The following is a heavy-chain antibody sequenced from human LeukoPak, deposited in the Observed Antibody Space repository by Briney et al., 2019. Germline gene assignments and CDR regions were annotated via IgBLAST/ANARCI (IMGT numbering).Heavy chain of an antibody. V-gene: IGHV3-9*01. CDR2: ISWNSGSI. Sequence: PGGSLRLSCAASGFTFSSYAMSWVRQAPGKGLEWVSGISWNSGSIGYADSVKGRFTISRDNAKNSLYLQMNSLRAEDTALYYCAKDNGFRGALNYYYQDVLNKGTTVTGSS. CDR3: AKDNGFRGALNYYYQDV. J-gene: IGHJ6*03. D-gene: IGHD3-10*01. CDR1: GFTFSSYA.